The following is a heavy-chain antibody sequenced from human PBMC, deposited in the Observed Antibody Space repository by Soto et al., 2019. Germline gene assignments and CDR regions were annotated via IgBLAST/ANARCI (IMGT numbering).Heavy chain of an antibody. Sequence: RASETLSLTCTVSGGSISSSSYYWGWIRQPPGKGLEWIGSIYYSGSTYYNPSLKSRVTISADTSTNQFSLKLSSVTAADTAVYYCVRRRASTPNWFDPWGQGTLVTVSS. CDR3: VRRRASTPNWFDP. CDR1: GGSISSSSYY. CDR2: IYYSGST. V-gene: IGHV4-39*01. J-gene: IGHJ5*02.